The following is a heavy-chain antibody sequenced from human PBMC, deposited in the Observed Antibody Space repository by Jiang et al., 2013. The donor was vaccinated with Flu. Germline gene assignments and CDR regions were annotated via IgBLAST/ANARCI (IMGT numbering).Heavy chain of an antibody. D-gene: IGHD6-19*01. V-gene: IGHV1-69*01. CDR1: GGTFSSYA. J-gene: IGHJ4*02. CDR2: IIPIFGTA. Sequence: SGAEVKKSGAEVKVSCKASGGTFSSYAISWVRQAPGQGLEWMGGIIPIFGTANYAQKFQGRVTITADESTSTAYMELSSLRSEDTAVYYCARDLRSSGHTNDWGQGTLVTVSS. CDR3: ARDLRSSGHTND.